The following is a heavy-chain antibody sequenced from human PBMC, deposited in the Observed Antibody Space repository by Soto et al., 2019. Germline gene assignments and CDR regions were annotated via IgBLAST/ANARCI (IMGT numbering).Heavy chain of an antibody. V-gene: IGHV1-18*01. J-gene: IGHJ4*02. CDR3: ARGFPSGKVAGYYFEY. Sequence: ASVKVSCKASGYTFTSYGISCVRQAPGQGLEWMGWISAYNGNTNYAQKLQGRVTMTTDTSTSTAYMELRSLRSDDTAVYYCARGFPSGKVAGYYFEYWGQGTLVTVSS. CDR2: ISAYNGNT. D-gene: IGHD6-19*01. CDR1: GYTFTSYG.